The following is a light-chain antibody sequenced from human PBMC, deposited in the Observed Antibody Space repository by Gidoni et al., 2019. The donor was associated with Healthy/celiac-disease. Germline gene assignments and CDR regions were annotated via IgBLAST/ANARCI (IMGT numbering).Light chain of an antibody. Sequence: DLQMTQSPSSLSASVGERVTITCRASQSISSYLNWYQQKPGKAPKLLISAASSLQSGVPSRFSGSGSGTDFTLTISSLQPEDFATYYCQQSYSTLFTFGPGTKVDFK. CDR2: AAS. V-gene: IGKV1-39*01. CDR3: QQSYSTLFT. J-gene: IGKJ3*01. CDR1: QSISSY.